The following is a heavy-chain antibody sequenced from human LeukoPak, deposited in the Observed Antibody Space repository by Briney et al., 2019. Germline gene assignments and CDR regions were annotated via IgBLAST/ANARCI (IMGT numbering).Heavy chain of an antibody. CDR2: ISTYNGNT. V-gene: IGHV1-18*01. CDR1: GYSFTSYG. CDR3: ARVPSGGPFDY. Sequence: ASVKVSCKASGYSFTSYGINWVRQAPGQGLEWMGWISTYNGNTNYAQRPQGRVTMTTDTSTSTAYMELRSLTADDTAVYYCARVPSGGPFDYWGQGTLVTVSS. J-gene: IGHJ4*02. D-gene: IGHD2-15*01.